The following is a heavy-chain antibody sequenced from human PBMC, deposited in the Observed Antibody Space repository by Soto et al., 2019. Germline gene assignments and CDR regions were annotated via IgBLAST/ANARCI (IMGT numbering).Heavy chain of an antibody. CDR2: ISSSGATI. J-gene: IGHJ4*02. CDR3: VRDGVLATGPIDY. Sequence: QVQLVESGGGLVEPRGSLRLSCAASGFTFSDYYMSWIRQAPGKGLEWLSYISSSGATIYYVDSVKGRFTISRDNAKKSLYLQMDSLRAEDTAVYYCVRDGVLATGPIDYWGPGTLVTVSS. CDR1: GFTFSDYY. D-gene: IGHD5-12*01. V-gene: IGHV3-11*01.